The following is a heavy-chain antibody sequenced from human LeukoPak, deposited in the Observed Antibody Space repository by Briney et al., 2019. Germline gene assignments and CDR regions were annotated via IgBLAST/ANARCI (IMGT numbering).Heavy chain of an antibody. CDR3: AKDSQYSSSWYVIGYFDY. J-gene: IGHJ4*02. CDR2: ISWNSGSI. D-gene: IGHD6-13*01. Sequence: PGRSLRLSCAASGFTFDDYAMHWVRHAPGKGLEWVSGISWNSGSIGYADSVKGRFTISRDNAKNSLYLQMNSLRAEDTALYYCAKDSQYSSSWYVIGYFDYWGQGTLVTVSS. V-gene: IGHV3-9*01. CDR1: GFTFDDYA.